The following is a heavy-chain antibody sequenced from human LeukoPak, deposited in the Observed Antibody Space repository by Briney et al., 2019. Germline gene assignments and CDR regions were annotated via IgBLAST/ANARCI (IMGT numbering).Heavy chain of an antibody. Sequence: GGSLRLSCAASGFSFISYGMHWVRQAPGKGLEWVGVISDDGRNKKYADSVKGRFTISRDNSKDTLYLQMNSLRDEDTAVYYCAKRPADYGDYVTYFDYWGQGTLVTVSS. CDR3: AKRPADYGDYVTYFDY. V-gene: IGHV3-30*18. J-gene: IGHJ4*02. CDR2: ISDDGRNK. CDR1: GFSFISYG. D-gene: IGHD4-17*01.